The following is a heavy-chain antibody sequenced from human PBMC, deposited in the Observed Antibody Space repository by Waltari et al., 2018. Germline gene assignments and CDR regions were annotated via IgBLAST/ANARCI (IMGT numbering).Heavy chain of an antibody. CDR1: GFTFSSYW. V-gene: IGHV3-7*03. D-gene: IGHD1-26*01. CDR3: ATSGRHSGNF. Sequence: EVQPVESGGGVVQPGGALGPSRAPSGFTFSSYWMPWVRQAPGKGLEWVANIKQDGSEKYYVDSVKGRFTISRDNAKNSLYLQMNSLRAEDTAVYYCATSGRHSGNFWGQGTLVTVSS. J-gene: IGHJ4*02. CDR2: IKQDGSEK.